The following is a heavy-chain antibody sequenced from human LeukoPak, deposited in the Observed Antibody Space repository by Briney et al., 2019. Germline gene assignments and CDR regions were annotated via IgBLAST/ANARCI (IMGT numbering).Heavy chain of an antibody. D-gene: IGHD3-10*01. CDR1: GYSFTGYF. CDR2: INPNSGDT. Sequence: ASVKVSCKTSGYSFTGYFIYWVRQAPGQGLEWMGWINPNSGDTNFAQHLQGRVTMTRDTSITTVYMELTGLRYDDTGVYYCARDLNYYSSGAPLDYWGQGTLDTVSS. V-gene: IGHV1-2*02. J-gene: IGHJ4*02. CDR3: ARDLNYYSSGAPLDY.